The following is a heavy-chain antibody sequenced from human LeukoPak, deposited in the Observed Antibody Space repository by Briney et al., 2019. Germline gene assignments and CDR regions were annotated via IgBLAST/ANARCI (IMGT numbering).Heavy chain of an antibody. D-gene: IGHD3-3*01. Sequence: ASVKVSCKASGYTFTSYYMHWVRQAPGQGLEWMGIINPSGGSTSYAQKFQGRVTMTRDTSTSTVYMELSRLRSDDTAVYYCARDPAGGMGYYIHWGQGTLVTVSS. J-gene: IGHJ4*02. CDR2: INPSGGST. CDR1: GYTFTSYY. V-gene: IGHV1-46*01. CDR3: ARDPAGGMGYYIH.